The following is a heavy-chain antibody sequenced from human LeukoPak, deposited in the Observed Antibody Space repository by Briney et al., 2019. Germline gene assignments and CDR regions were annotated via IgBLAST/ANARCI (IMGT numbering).Heavy chain of an antibody. V-gene: IGHV3-74*01. CDR1: GFTFSRYW. CDR3: ARDWGGYGPTSHDY. D-gene: IGHD3-16*01. Sequence: GGSLRLSCAASGFTFSRYWMHWVRQDPEKGLVWVSRISSDGSEIIYADSVKGRFTISRDNAENTLYLEMNSLRVEDTAVYYCARDWGGYGPTSHDYWGQGTLVTVSS. CDR2: ISSDGSEI. J-gene: IGHJ4*02.